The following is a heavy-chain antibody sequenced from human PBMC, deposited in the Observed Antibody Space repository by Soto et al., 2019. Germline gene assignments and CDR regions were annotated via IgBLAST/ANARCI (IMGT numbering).Heavy chain of an antibody. D-gene: IGHD3-9*01. J-gene: IGHJ3*02. CDR3: ARQRGRAFQYFAEPDAFDI. Sequence: QVQLVESGGGVVQPGRSLRLSCAASGFTFSGYGMHWVRQAPGKGLEWVAIMWYDYKNEYYANSVRGRFSISRDNSENILYLQLNSLRAEDTATYYCARQRGRAFQYFAEPDAFDIWGQGTMVTVSS. CDR1: GFTFSGYG. CDR2: MWYDYKNE. V-gene: IGHV3-33*01.